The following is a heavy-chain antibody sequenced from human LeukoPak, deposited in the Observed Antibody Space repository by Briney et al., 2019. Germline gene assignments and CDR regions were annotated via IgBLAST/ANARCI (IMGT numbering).Heavy chain of an antibody. CDR2: ISSSSSYI. CDR3: ARGITGTTLRGYYYYGMDV. D-gene: IGHD1-7*01. CDR1: GFTFSSYS. Sequence: GGSLRLSCAASGFTFSSYSMNWVRQAPGKGLEWASSISSSSSYIYYADSVKGRFTISRDNAKNSLYLQMNSLRAEDTAVYYCARGITGTTLRGYYYYGMDVWGQGTTVTVSS. J-gene: IGHJ6*02. V-gene: IGHV3-21*01.